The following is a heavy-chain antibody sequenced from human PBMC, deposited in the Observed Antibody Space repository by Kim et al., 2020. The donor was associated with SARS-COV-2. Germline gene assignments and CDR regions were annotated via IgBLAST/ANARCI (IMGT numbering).Heavy chain of an antibody. CDR3: AGEGGGGSYPFDY. Sequence: YDAAVKSRFTITRDNAKNSLYLQMNSLRGEDAAVYYCAGEGGGGSYPFDYWGQGTLVTVSS. V-gene: IGHV3-21*01. D-gene: IGHD1-26*01. J-gene: IGHJ4*02.